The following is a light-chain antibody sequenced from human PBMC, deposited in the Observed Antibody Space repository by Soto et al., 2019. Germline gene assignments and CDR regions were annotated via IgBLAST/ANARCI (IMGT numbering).Light chain of an antibody. Sequence: EIVLTQSPATLSLSPGERATLSCRASQSVSSYLAWYQQKPGQAPRLLIYDASNRATGIPARFSGGGSGTDFTLTISSLEPEDFALYYCQQRSNWPPGGTFGQGTKLEIK. CDR2: DAS. V-gene: IGKV3-11*01. CDR1: QSVSSY. CDR3: QQRSNWPPGGT. J-gene: IGKJ2*02.